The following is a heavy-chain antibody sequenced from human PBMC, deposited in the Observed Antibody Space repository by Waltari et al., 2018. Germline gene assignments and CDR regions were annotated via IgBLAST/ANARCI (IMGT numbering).Heavy chain of an antibody. D-gene: IGHD3-22*01. V-gene: IGHV1-2*02. J-gene: IGHJ5*02. CDR2: INPNSGGT. CDR3: ARDPITMIVNWDWFDP. Sequence: QVQLVQSGAEVKKPGASVKVSCKASGYTFTGYSMHWVRQAPGQGLEWMGWINPNSGGTNYAQKFQGRVTMTRDTSISTAYMELSRLRSDDTAVYYCARDPITMIVNWDWFDPWGQGTLVTVSS. CDR1: GYTFTGYS.